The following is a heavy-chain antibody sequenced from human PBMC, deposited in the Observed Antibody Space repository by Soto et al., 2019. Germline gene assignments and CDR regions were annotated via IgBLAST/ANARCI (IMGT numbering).Heavy chain of an antibody. V-gene: IGHV1-69*06. J-gene: IGHJ4*02. CDR1: GGTFSSYA. D-gene: IGHD6-13*01. CDR3: ARALGSYSSSWSKDY. CDR2: IIPIFGTA. Sequence: GAAGKVCYESSGGTFSSYAISWVRQAPGQGLEWMGGIIPIFGTANYAQKFQGRVTITADKSTSTAYMELSSLRAEDTAVYYCARALGSYSSSWSKDYWRQGTLVTVSS.